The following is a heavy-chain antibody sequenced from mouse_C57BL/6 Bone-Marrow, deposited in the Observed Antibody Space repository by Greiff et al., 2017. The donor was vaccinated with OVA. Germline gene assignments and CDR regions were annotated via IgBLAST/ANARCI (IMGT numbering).Heavy chain of an antibody. CDR2: IRNKANGYTT. D-gene: IGHD1-1*01. CDR3: ARYMGYYGSGPYWYFDV. CDR1: GFTFTDYY. V-gene: IGHV7-3*01. J-gene: IGHJ1*03. Sequence: EVKLVESGGGLVQPGGSLSLPCAASGFTFTDYYMSWVRQPPGKALEWLGFIRNKANGYTTEYSASVKGRFTISRDNSQSILYLQMNALRAEDSATYYCARYMGYYGSGPYWYFDVGGTGTTVTVSS.